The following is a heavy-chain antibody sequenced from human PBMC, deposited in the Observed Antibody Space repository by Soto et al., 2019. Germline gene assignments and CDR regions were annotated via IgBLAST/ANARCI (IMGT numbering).Heavy chain of an antibody. J-gene: IGHJ4*02. D-gene: IGHD6-13*01. CDR3: ASLSGGYSSSWLDY. CDR2: ISGSGGST. CDR1: GFTFSSYA. V-gene: IGHV3-23*01. Sequence: EVQLLESGGGLVQPGGSLRLSCAASGFTFSSYAMSWVRQAPGKGLEWVSAISGSGGSTYYADSVKGRFTISRDNAKNTLYLQMSRLRAEDPAVYYCASLSGGYSSSWLDYWGQGTLVTVSS.